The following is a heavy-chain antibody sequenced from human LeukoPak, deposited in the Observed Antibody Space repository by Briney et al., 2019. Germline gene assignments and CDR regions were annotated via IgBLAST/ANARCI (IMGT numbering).Heavy chain of an antibody. CDR2: IYYSGST. V-gene: IGHV4-59*08. CDR3: ARGGDCTNGVCYSYYMDV. J-gene: IGHJ6*03. D-gene: IGHD2-8*01. Sequence: SETLSLTCTVSGGSISSYYWSWIRQPPGKGLEWIGYIYYSGSTNYNPSLKSRVTISVDTSKNQFSLKLSSVTAADTAVYYCARGGDCTNGVCYSYYMDVWGKGTTVTVSS. CDR1: GGSISSYY.